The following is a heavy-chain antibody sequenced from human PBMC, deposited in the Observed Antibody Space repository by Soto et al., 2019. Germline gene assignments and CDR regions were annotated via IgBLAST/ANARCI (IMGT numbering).Heavy chain of an antibody. CDR2: IYHSGST. V-gene: IGHV4-4*02. Sequence: QVQLQESGPGLVKPSGTLSLTCAVSSGSISSSNWWSWVRQPPGKGLEWIGEIYHSGSTNYNPSLKSRVTISVDKSKNQFSLKLSSVTATDTAVYYCARSYSSGWYHPEYFQHWGQGTLVTVSS. CDR1: SGSISSSNW. D-gene: IGHD6-19*01. J-gene: IGHJ1*01. CDR3: ARSYSSGWYHPEYFQH.